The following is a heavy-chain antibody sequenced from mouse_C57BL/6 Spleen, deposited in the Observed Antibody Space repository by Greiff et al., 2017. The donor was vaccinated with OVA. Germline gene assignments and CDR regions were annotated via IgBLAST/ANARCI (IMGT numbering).Heavy chain of an antibody. CDR2: IYPSDSET. J-gene: IGHJ4*01. CDR3: ATYSIYAMDY. Sequence: VQLQQPGAELVRPGSSVKLSCKASGYTFTSYWMDWVKQRPGQCLEWIGNIYPSDSETHYNQKFKDKATLTVDESSSTAYMQLSSLTSEDSAVYYCATYSIYAMDYWGQGTSVTVSS. D-gene: IGHD2-5*01. CDR1: GYTFTSYW. V-gene: IGHV1-61*01.